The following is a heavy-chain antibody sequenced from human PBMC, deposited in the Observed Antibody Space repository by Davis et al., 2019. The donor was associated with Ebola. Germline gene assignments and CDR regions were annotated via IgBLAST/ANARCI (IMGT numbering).Heavy chain of an antibody. CDR1: GFTFSSYG. Sequence: PGGSLRLSCAASGFTFSSYGMNWVRQAPGKGLEWVSFIGTSGEVIQYADSVRGRFTISRDNAKSTLYLQMNSLTAEDTAVYYCVRTTYGAPEYWGQGTLVTVSS. J-gene: IGHJ4*02. D-gene: IGHD4-17*01. CDR2: IGTSGEVI. CDR3: VRTTYGAPEY. V-gene: IGHV3-21*01.